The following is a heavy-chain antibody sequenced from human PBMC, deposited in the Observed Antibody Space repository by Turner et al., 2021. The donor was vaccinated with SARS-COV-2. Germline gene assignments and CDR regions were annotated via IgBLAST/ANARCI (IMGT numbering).Heavy chain of an antibody. Sequence: QLQLQESGPGLVKPSDTLSLTCTVSGGSISSSTYYWGWIRQPPGKGLEWIGNIYYSGITYYNPSLKSRVTISVDTSKNQFSPKLSSVTAADTAVYYCARLMDTAMDYYGMDVWGQGTTVTVSS. CDR2: IYYSGIT. D-gene: IGHD5-18*01. CDR3: ARLMDTAMDYYGMDV. V-gene: IGHV4-39*01. CDR1: GGSISSSTYY. J-gene: IGHJ6*02.